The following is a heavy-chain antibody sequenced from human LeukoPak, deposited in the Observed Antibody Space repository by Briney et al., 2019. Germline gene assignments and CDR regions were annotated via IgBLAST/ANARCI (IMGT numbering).Heavy chain of an antibody. V-gene: IGHV4-59*01. Sequence: SETLSLTCTVSGGSISSYYWSWIRQPPGKGLEWIGYIYYSGSTNYNPSLKSRVTISVDMSKNQFSLKLSSVTAADTAVYYCARADGRLATDIDYWGQGTLVTVSS. J-gene: IGHJ4*02. CDR2: IYYSGST. D-gene: IGHD5-12*01. CDR1: GGSISSYY. CDR3: ARADGRLATDIDY.